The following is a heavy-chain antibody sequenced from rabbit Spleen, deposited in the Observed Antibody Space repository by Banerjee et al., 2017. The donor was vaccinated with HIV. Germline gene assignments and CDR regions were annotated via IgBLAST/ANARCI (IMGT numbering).Heavy chain of an antibody. CDR2: IDTNDGDT. CDR1: GFSFSSNW. V-gene: IGHV1S45*01. D-gene: IGHD1-1*01. Sequence: LEESGGGLVKPGGTLTLTCTVSGFSFSSNWICWVRQAPGKGLEWIACIDTNDGDTDYANWPKGRFTISKTSSTTVTLQLNSLTAADTATYFCVRGASSTGYYSLWGQGTLVTVS. CDR3: VRGASSTGYYSL. J-gene: IGHJ4*01.